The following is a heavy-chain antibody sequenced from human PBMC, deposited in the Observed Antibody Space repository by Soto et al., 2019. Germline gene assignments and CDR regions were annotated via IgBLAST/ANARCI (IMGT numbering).Heavy chain of an antibody. CDR2: ITASGGDT. J-gene: IGHJ4*02. V-gene: IGHV3-23*01. CDR3: ARGGLDSNYAWDY. Sequence: DVQLLDSGGGLVQPGGSLRLSCAASGFTFSNYALSWVRQAPGKGLEWVSAITASGGDTYYADSVKGRVTISRDNSKNKLYLQMNSLRAEDTAVFFCARGGLDSNYAWDYWGQGTLVIVSS. CDR1: GFTFSNYA. D-gene: IGHD4-4*01.